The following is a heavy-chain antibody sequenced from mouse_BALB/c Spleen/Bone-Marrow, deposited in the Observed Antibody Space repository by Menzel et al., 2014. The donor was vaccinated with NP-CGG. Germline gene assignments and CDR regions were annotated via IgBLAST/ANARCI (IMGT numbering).Heavy chain of an antibody. D-gene: IGHD1-1*01. CDR3: ARRDYDSSTFDY. Sequence: VQLQQPGPELVKPGASMKISCKASGYSFTGYTMNWVKQSHGKNLEWIGLINPFNGGSIYNQKFKDKTTLTIHKSSSTAYMELLSLTSEDSAVYYCARRDYDSSTFDYWGQGTILTVSS. CDR1: GYSFTGYT. J-gene: IGHJ2*01. V-gene: IGHV1-18*01. CDR2: INPFNGGS.